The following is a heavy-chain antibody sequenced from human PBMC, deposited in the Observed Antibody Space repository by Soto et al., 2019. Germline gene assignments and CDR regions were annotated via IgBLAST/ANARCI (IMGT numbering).Heavy chain of an antibody. J-gene: IGHJ6*02. CDR3: ARGLGTNGLDV. V-gene: IGHV1-18*04. CDR1: GYKFITYG. Sequence: ASVKVSCKASGYKFITYGITWVRQAPGQGLEWMGGISTYSGNTEYAQSLQDRVTMTTDTSTSTVYMELGSLRSDDTAVYYCARGLGTNGLDVWGQGTAVTVSS. CDR2: ISTYSGNT. D-gene: IGHD3-16*01.